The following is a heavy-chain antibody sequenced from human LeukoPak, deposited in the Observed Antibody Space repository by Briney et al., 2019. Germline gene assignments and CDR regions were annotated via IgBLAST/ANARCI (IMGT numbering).Heavy chain of an antibody. J-gene: IGHJ5*02. CDR3: ARGGYASSSWSINWFDP. CDR1: SGSISSSSYY. Sequence: PSETLSLTCTVSSGSISSSSYYWGWIRQPPGKGLEWIGSIYYSGSTYYNPSLKSRVTISVDTSKNQFSLKLSSVTAADTAVYYCARGGYASSSWSINWFDPWGQGTLVTVSS. CDR2: IYYSGST. D-gene: IGHD6-13*01. V-gene: IGHV4-39*01.